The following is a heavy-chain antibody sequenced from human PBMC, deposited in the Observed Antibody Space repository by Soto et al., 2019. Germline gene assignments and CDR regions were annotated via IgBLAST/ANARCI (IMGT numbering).Heavy chain of an antibody. V-gene: IGHV3-23*01. CDR3: AKDGGGGYGHSYYGMDV. Sequence: EVQLLESGGGLVQPGGSLRLSCAASGFTFSSYAMSWVRQAPGKGLEWVSAISGSGGSTYYADSVKGRFTISRDNSKNTLYLQMNSLRAEDTAVYYCAKDGGGGYGHSYYGMDVWGQGTTVTVSS. J-gene: IGHJ6*02. CDR2: ISGSGGST. D-gene: IGHD3-16*01. CDR1: GFTFSSYA.